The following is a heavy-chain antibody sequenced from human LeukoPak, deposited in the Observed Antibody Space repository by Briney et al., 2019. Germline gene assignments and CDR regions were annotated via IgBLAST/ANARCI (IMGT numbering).Heavy chain of an antibody. D-gene: IGHD1-14*01. CDR3: ATFGVEGNRQHDY. Sequence: APVKVSCKVTGYTLTELSMHWVRQAPGKGLEWMGGFDPEDGETIYAQKFQGRVTMTEDTSTDTAYMELSSLRSEDTAVYYCATFGVEGNRQHDYWGQGTLVTVSS. CDR1: GYTLTELS. J-gene: IGHJ4*02. CDR2: FDPEDGET. V-gene: IGHV1-24*01.